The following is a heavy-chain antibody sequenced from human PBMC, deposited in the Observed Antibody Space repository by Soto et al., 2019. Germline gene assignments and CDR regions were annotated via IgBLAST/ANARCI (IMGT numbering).Heavy chain of an antibody. J-gene: IGHJ6*02. CDR3: ARDQLAAAGYYYYGMDV. Sequence: SGCYRSRNLQPPGKGLEWIGNINHTGSTNYNPSLKSRVTISVDKSKNQFSLKLSSVTAADTAVYYCARDQLAAAGYYYYGMDVWGQGTTVTVSS. D-gene: IGHD6-13*01. CDR1: SGCY. V-gene: IGHV4-34*01. CDR2: INHTGST.